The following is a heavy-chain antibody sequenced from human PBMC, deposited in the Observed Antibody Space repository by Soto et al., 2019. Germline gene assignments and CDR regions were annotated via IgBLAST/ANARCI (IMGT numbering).Heavy chain of an antibody. Sequence: PGGSLRLSCAASGFILRDFAMNWVRQAPGKGLEWVAYITASGDRTYYAASVRGRLIISDYASKKTLFLQMTSLRADNTGLYCCTKSSPVTAFSWGPGXRVTVSS. CDR3: TKSSPVTAFS. CDR2: ITASGDRT. J-gene: IGHJ5*02. V-gene: IGHV3-23*01. D-gene: IGHD2-21*02. CDR1: GFILRDFA.